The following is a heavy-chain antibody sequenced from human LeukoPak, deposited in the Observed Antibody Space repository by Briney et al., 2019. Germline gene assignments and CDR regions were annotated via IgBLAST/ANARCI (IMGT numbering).Heavy chain of an antibody. CDR2: ISGSGGST. CDR1: GFTFSSYA. Sequence: PGGSLRLSCAAPGFTFSSYAMSWVRQAPGKGLEWVSAISGSGGSTYYADSVKGRFTISRDNSKNTLYLQMNSLRAEDTAVYYCAKASSGWNEYYYYGMDVWGQGTTVTVSS. D-gene: IGHD6-19*01. CDR3: AKASSGWNEYYYYGMDV. V-gene: IGHV3-23*01. J-gene: IGHJ6*02.